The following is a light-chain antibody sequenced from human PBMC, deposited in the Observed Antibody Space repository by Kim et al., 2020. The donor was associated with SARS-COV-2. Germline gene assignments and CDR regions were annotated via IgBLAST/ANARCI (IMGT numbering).Light chain of an antibody. J-gene: IGKJ4*01. CDR1: QSISSY. CDR2: AAS. Sequence: ASVGDIVTSTCRASQSISSYLNWYQQKPGKAPKLLIYAASSLQSGVPSRCSGSGSGTDFTLTISSLQPEDFATYYCQQSYSTPLTFGGGTKVDIK. CDR3: QQSYSTPLT. V-gene: IGKV1-39*01.